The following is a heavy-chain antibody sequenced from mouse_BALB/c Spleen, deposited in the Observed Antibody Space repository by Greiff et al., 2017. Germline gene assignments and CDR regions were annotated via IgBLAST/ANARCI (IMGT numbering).Heavy chain of an antibody. J-gene: IGHJ4*01. V-gene: IGHV2-4-1*01. D-gene: IGHD1-1*01. Sequence: VQLQQSGPGLVQPSQSLSITCTVSGFSLTSYGVHWVRQSPGKGLEWLGVIWSGGSTDYNAAFISRLSISKDNSKSQVFFKMNSLQADDTAIYYCARNRNYGSSHYAMDYWGQGTSVTVSS. CDR1: GFSLTSYG. CDR2: IWSGGST. CDR3: ARNRNYGSSHYAMDY.